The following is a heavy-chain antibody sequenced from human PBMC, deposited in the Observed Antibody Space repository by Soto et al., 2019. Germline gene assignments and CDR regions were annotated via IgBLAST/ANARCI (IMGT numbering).Heavy chain of an antibody. CDR2: IYTSGST. CDR3: AREALYYDSSGYYYFDC. CDR1: GGSISSYY. D-gene: IGHD3-22*01. Sequence: SETLSLTCTVSGGSISSYYWSWIRQPAGKGLEWIGRIYTSGSTNYNPSLKSRVTMSVDTSKNQFSLKLSSVTAADTAVYYCAREALYYDSSGYYYFDCWGQGTLVTVSS. V-gene: IGHV4-4*07. J-gene: IGHJ4*02.